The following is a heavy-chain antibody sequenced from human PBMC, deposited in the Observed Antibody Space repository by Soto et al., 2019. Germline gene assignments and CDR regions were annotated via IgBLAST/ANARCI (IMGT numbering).Heavy chain of an antibody. D-gene: IGHD6-19*01. CDR1: GGSINTYY. V-gene: IGHV4-59*01. J-gene: IGHJ4*02. CDR2: VDYSGNS. CDR3: ARNWFSVAGRFRFDY. Sequence: SETLSLTCTVSGGSINTYYWSWIRQPPGKGLEWIGYVDYSGNSDSSPSLKSRVTISIDTSKKQVSLKLNSVTAADTAVYYCARNWFSVAGRFRFDYWGQGIPVTVSS.